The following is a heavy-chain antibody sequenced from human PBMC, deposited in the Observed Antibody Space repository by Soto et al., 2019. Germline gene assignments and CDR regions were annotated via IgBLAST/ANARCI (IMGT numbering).Heavy chain of an antibody. CDR3: ARGPSLSQHPPTYSSSWSVLGY. Sequence: SETLSLTCAVYGGSFSGYYWSWIRQPPGKGLEWIGEINHSGSTNYNPSLKSRVTISVDTSKNQFSLNLSSVAAADTAVYYCARGPSLSQHPPTYSSSWSVLGYWGQGTLVTVSS. D-gene: IGHD6-13*01. V-gene: IGHV4-34*01. CDR2: INHSGST. J-gene: IGHJ4*02. CDR1: GGSFSGYY.